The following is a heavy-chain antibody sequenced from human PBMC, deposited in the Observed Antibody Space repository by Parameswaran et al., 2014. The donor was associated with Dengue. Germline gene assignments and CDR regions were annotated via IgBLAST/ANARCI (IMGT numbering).Heavy chain of an antibody. CDR3: ARVPARFNFWSGVLDY. D-gene: IGHD3-3*01. Sequence: WVRQALGQGLEWMGWINTNTGNPTYAQGFTGRFVFSLDTSVSTAYLQISSLKAEDTAVYYCARVPARFNFWSGVLDYWGQGTLVTVSS. CDR2: INTNTGNP. V-gene: IGHV7-4-1*02. J-gene: IGHJ4*02.